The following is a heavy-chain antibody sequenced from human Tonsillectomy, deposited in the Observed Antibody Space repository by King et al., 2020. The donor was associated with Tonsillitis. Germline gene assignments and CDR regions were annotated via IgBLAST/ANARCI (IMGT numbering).Heavy chain of an antibody. CDR2: IYSGGST. J-gene: IGHJ4*02. V-gene: IGHV3-53*01. Sequence: VQLVESGGGLIQPGGSLRLSCAASGFTVSSNYMSWVRQAPGKGLEWVSVIYSGGSTYYADSVKGRFTISRDNSKNTLYLQMNSLRAEDTAVYYCARGISPYCSSTSCPGVYWGQGTLVTVSS. CDR3: ARGISPYCSSTSCPGVY. D-gene: IGHD2-2*01. CDR1: GFTVSSNY.